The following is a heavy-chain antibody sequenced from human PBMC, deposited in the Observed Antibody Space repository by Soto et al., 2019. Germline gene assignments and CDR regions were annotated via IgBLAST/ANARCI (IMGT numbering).Heavy chain of an antibody. D-gene: IGHD3-10*01. CDR2: FDPEEGET. Sequence: SSVKVSCKVSGYTLTEYSMHWVRQPPGKGLEWMGGFDPEEGETKYAQKFQGRVTMTEDTSTDTAYMELSSLRSEDTAVYYCVTGAAALIWYEQSHLDSSGQGTHVTVSS. J-gene: IGHJ4*02. CDR1: GYTLTEYS. CDR3: VTGAAALIWYEQSHLDS. V-gene: IGHV1-24*01.